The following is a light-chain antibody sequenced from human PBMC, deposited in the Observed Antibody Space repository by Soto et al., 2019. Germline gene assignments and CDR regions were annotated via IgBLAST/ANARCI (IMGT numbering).Light chain of an antibody. J-gene: IGKJ2*01. V-gene: IGKV1-5*01. CDR1: QNISVW. CDR3: QQYDSSSPT. CDR2: DAS. Sequence: DIQMTQSPSTLSSSVGDGVTITCRASQNISVWLAWYQQRPGNAPKFLIYDASSLETGVPSRFSGSRSGTEFTLTIRSLQPDDFAPYYCQQYDSSSPTFGQGTKLEIK.